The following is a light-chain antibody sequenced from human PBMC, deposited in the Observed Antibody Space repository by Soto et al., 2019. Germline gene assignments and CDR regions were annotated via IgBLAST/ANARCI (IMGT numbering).Light chain of an antibody. CDR3: QQYGSSPWT. CDR2: GIS. Sequence: EIVMAQSPATLSVSPGERATLSCRASQSVNSNYLAWYQQKPGQAPRLLIYGISKRATDIPDRFSGSGSGTEFTLTISSLQPEDFAVYYCQQYGSSPWTFGQGTMGDIK. V-gene: IGKV3-20*01. J-gene: IGKJ1*01. CDR1: QSVNSNY.